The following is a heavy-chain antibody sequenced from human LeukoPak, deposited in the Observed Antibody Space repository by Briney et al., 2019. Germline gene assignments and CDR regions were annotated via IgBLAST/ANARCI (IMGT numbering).Heavy chain of an antibody. CDR1: GFTFSSYE. D-gene: IGHD3-22*01. CDR3: ARRDYDSSGAIDY. CDR2: ISYDGSNK. Sequence: GGSLKLSCAVSGFTFSSYEMNWVGQAPGKGLEWVAVISYDGSNKYYADSVKGRFTISRDNSKNTLYLQMNSLRAEDTAVYYCARRDYDSSGAIDYWGQGTLVTVSS. J-gene: IGHJ4*02. V-gene: IGHV3-30*04.